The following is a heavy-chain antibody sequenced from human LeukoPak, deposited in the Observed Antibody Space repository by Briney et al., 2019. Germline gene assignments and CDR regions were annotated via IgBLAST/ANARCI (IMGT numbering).Heavy chain of an antibody. Sequence: KPSETLSLTCTVSGGSISSGGYYWSWIRQHPGKGLEWIGYIYYSGSTYYNPSLKSRVTISVDTSKNQFSLKLSSVTAADTAVYYCARGDIVATIYFDYWGQGTLVTVSS. V-gene: IGHV4-31*03. J-gene: IGHJ4*02. CDR3: ARGDIVATIYFDY. CDR1: GGSISSGGYY. D-gene: IGHD5-12*01. CDR2: IYYSGST.